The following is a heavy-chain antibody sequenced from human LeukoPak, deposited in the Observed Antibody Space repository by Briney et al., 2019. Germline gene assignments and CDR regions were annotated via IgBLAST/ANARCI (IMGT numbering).Heavy chain of an antibody. CDR3: ARDLSQRGFDP. J-gene: IGHJ5*02. Sequence: GGSLRLSCAASGFTFSSYAMHWVRQAPGKGLEWVAVISYDGSNKYYADSVKGRFTISKDNSKNTLYLQMNSLRAEDTAVYYCARDLSQRGFDPWGQGTLVTVSS. CDR2: ISYDGSNK. V-gene: IGHV3-30-3*01. CDR1: GFTFSSYA.